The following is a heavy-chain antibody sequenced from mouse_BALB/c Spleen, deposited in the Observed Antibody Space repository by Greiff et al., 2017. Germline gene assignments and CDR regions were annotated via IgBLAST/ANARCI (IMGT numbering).Heavy chain of an antibody. J-gene: IGHJ4*01. V-gene: IGHV2-9*02. CDR1: GFSLTSYG. CDR3: ARALLQLRAYAMDY. CDR2: ICAGGST. Sequence: VQGVESGPGLVAPSQSLSITCTVSGFSLTSYGVHWVRQPPGKGLEWLGVICAGGSTNYNSALMSRLSISKDNSKSHVFLKMNSLQTDDTAMYYCARALLQLRAYAMDYWGQGTSVTVSS. D-gene: IGHD1-2*01.